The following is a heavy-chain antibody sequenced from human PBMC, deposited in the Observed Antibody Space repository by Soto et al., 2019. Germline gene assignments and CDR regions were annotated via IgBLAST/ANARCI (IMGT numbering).Heavy chain of an antibody. Sequence: ASVKVSCKASGYTFTGYYMHWVRQAPGQGLEWMGWINPNSGGTNYAQKFQGWVTMTRDTSISTAYMELSRLRSDDTAVYYCARRSSGPEYYFDYGGQGTLVTFP. CDR3: ARRSSGPEYYFDY. CDR2: INPNSGGT. D-gene: IGHD6-13*01. CDR1: GYTFTGYY. J-gene: IGHJ4*02. V-gene: IGHV1-2*04.